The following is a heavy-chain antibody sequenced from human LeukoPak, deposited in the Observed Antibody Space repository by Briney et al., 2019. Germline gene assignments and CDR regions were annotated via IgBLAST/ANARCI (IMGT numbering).Heavy chain of an antibody. V-gene: IGHV3-30*02. J-gene: IGHJ4*02. D-gene: IGHD6-19*01. CDR3: ARQRGSGCLDY. CDR2: IRHDGSSQ. Sequence: GGSLRLSCAASGFAFSAYGMHWVRQAPGKGLEWLSSIRHDGSSQYYVDSVKGRFTISKDNAKNSLSLQMNSLRAEDTAVYYCARQRGSGCLDYWGQGTLVTVSS. CDR1: GFAFSAYG.